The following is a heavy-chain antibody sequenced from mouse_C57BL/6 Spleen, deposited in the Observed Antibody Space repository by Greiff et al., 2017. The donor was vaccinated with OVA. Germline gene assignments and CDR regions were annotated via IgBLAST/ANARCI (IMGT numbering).Heavy chain of an antibody. J-gene: IGHJ1*03. V-gene: IGHV1-55*01. CDR2: IYPGSGST. CDR3: ARYYYGSSYVDWYFDV. CDR1: GYTFTSYW. Sequence: VQLQQPGAELVKPGASVKMSCKASGYTFTSYWITWVKQRPGQGLEWIGDIYPGSGSTNYNEKFKSKATLTVDTSSSTAYMQISSLTSEDSAVYYCARYYYGSSYVDWYFDVWGTGTTVTVSS. D-gene: IGHD1-1*01.